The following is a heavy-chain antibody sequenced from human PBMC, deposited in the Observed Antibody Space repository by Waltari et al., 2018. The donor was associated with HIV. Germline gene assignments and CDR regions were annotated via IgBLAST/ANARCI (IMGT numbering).Heavy chain of an antibody. CDR2: IDHSGST. CDR3: AREGTYGGTARPEKGLDS. D-gene: IGHD6-6*01. V-gene: IGHV4-59*01. J-gene: IGHJ4*02. CDR1: GGFITNYY. Sequence: QVQLQESGPGLVKPSETLPLTCTVSGGFITNYYWTWIRQPPGMGLAWIGYIDHSGSTNYNPSFKSRVTISVDTSRNEFSLKLTSVTAADTAVYYCAREGTYGGTARPEKGLDSWGQGILVSVSS.